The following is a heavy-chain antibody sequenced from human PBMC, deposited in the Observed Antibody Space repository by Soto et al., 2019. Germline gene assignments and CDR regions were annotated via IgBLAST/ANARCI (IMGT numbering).Heavy chain of an antibody. CDR1: GFTFSSYA. D-gene: IGHD6-6*01. Sequence: EVQLLESGGGLVQPGGSLRLSCAASGFTFSSYAMSWVRQAPGKGLEWVSAISGSGGSTYYADSVKGRFTISRDNSKKRLYLQMNSLRAEDTAVYYCAKLFQLDQAFDYWGQGTLVTVSS. V-gene: IGHV3-23*01. CDR3: AKLFQLDQAFDY. J-gene: IGHJ4*02. CDR2: ISGSGGST.